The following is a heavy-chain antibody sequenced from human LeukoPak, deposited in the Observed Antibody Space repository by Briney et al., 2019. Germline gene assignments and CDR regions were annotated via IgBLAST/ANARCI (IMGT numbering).Heavy chain of an antibody. D-gene: IGHD6-13*01. CDR2: IRYDGSNE. CDR1: AFTFSSYG. V-gene: IGHV3-30*02. J-gene: IGHJ4*02. CDR3: AREYSSSWRRFDY. Sequence: GRSLRLSCAASAFTFSSYGMHWVRQAPRKGMEWVAFIRYDGSNEYYADSVKGRFTIPRDNSKNTLYLNMNSLRAEDTAVYNCAREYSSSWRRFDYWGQGTLVTVSS.